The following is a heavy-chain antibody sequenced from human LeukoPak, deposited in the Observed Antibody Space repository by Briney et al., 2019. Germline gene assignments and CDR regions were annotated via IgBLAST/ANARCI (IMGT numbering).Heavy chain of an antibody. CDR2: INHSGST. J-gene: IGHJ6*03. V-gene: IGHV4-34*01. CDR3: ARGPYYYYYMDV. Sequence: SEALSLTCAVYGGPFSGYYWSWIRQPPGKGLEWIGEINHSGSTNYNPSLKSRVTISVDTSKNQFSLKLSSVTAADTAVYYCARGPYYYYYMDVWGKGTTVTVSS. CDR1: GGPFSGYY.